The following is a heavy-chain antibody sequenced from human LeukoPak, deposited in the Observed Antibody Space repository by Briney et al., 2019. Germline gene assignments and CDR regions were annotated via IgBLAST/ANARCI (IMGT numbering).Heavy chain of an antibody. J-gene: IGHJ4*02. D-gene: IGHD6-13*01. CDR1: GFTLSTYS. CDR3: ARVAAAAVHD. V-gene: IGHV3-21*01. CDR2: ISSSSSYI. Sequence: GGSLRLSCPAPGFTLSTYSMNWVRQPPGKGLEWVSSISSSSSYIYYADSVKGRFTISRDNAKNSLYLQMNSLRAEDTAVYYCARVAAAAVHDWGQGTLVTVSS.